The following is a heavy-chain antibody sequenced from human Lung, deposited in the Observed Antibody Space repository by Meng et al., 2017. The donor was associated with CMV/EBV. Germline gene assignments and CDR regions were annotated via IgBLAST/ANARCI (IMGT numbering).Heavy chain of an antibody. V-gene: IGHV1-2*02. J-gene: IGHJ6*02. D-gene: IGHD6-6*01. Sequence: SVXVSXXASGYTFTAHFFHWVRQAPGQGLEWMGWIHPHRGNTNYAQQFQGRVTLTTDTSISTAYMELSRLRSDDTAVYYCARGGGYSSSSAYGMDVWGQGXTVTVSS. CDR2: IHPHRGNT. CDR3: ARGGGYSSSSAYGMDV. CDR1: GYTFTAHF.